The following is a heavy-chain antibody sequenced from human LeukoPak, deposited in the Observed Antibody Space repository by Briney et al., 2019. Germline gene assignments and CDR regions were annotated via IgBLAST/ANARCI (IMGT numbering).Heavy chain of an antibody. Sequence: PSETLSLTCTVSGVSISPYYWSWIRQPPGKGLEWIGEINHSGSTNYNPSLKSRVTISVDTSKNQFSLKLSSVTAADTAVYYCARVGYCSGGSCYWYYFDYWGLGTLVTVSS. D-gene: IGHD2-15*01. CDR1: GVSISPYY. CDR2: INHSGST. J-gene: IGHJ4*02. CDR3: ARVGYCSGGSCYWYYFDY. V-gene: IGHV4-34*01.